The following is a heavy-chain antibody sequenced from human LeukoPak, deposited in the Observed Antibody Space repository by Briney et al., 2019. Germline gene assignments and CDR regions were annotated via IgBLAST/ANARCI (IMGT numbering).Heavy chain of an antibody. Sequence: ASVKVSCKASGYTFTSYGISWVRQAPGQGLEWMGWISAYNGNTNYAQKLQGRVTMTTDTSTSTAYMELRSLRSDDTAVYYCAREYYYDSSGYYSYYYGMDVWGQGTTVTVSS. CDR1: GYTFTSYG. CDR2: ISAYNGNT. V-gene: IGHV1-18*01. J-gene: IGHJ6*02. D-gene: IGHD3-22*01. CDR3: AREYYYDSSGYYSYYYGMDV.